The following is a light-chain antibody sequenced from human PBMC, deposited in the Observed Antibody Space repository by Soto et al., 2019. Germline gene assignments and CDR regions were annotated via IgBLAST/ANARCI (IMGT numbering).Light chain of an antibody. V-gene: IGKV3-20*01. CDR3: QQYGSSALT. J-gene: IGKJ3*01. CDR1: QSVSSSY. CDR2: GAS. Sequence: EIVLTQSPGTLSLSPGERAILSCRASQSVSSSYLAWYQQKPGQAPRLLIYGASSRATGIPDRFSGSGSGTDFTLTISRLEPEDFAVYYCQQYGSSALTFGPGTKVDIK.